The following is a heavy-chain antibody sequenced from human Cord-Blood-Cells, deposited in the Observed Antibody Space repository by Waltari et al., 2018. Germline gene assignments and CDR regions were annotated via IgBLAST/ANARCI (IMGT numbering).Heavy chain of an antibody. CDR2: IYPGDSDT. D-gene: IGHD1-26*01. V-gene: IGHV5-51*01. CDR3: ARSGSYWVDWFDP. Sequence: EVQPVQSGAAVKKHGESLKITCKDSGNSFTSYCIGWVRPTPGKGLEWMGIIYPGDSDTRYSPSFQGQVTISADKSISTADLQWSSLKASDTAMYYCARSGSYWVDWFDPWGQGTLVTVSS. CDR1: GNSFTSYC. J-gene: IGHJ5*02.